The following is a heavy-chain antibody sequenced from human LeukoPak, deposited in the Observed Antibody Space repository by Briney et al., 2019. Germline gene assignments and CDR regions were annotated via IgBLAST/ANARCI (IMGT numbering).Heavy chain of an antibody. Sequence: SETLSLTCTVSGGSISSFYWSWIRQPPGKGLEWIGYIHTSGNTNYNPSLKSRVTISVGTSKNQFSLKLSSVTAADTAVYYCARLSPYDSGGYYAQFDSWGQGTLVTVSS. J-gene: IGHJ4*02. D-gene: IGHD3-22*01. CDR1: GGSISSFY. V-gene: IGHV4-4*09. CDR3: ARLSPYDSGGYYAQFDS. CDR2: IHTSGNT.